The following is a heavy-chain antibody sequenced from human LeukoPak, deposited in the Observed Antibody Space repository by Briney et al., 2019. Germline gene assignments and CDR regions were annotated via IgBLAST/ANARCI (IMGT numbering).Heavy chain of an antibody. CDR3: ARRVGQQLATYFDY. Sequence: AETLSLTCTVSGGSISSSSYYWGWIRQPPGKGLEWIGSIYYSGSTYYNPSLKSRVTISVDTSKNQFSLKLSSVTAADTAVYYCARRVGQQLATYFDYWGQGTLVTVSS. V-gene: IGHV4-39*01. CDR1: GGSISSSSYY. D-gene: IGHD6-13*01. J-gene: IGHJ4*02. CDR2: IYYSGST.